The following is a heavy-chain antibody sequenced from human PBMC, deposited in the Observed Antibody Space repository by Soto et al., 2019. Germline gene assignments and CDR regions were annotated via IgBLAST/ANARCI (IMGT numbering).Heavy chain of an antibody. V-gene: IGHV3-23*01. CDR3: AKCDTALRPTYYFDN. Sequence: GSLRLSCAASEFTFNAFAMSWVRQAPGKGLEWVSVISGGGGSTSYADSVKGRFTISRDNSKNTLYLQMNSLRAEDTALYYCAKCDTALRPTYYFDNWGQGTLVTLSS. D-gene: IGHD2-21*01. CDR1: EFTFNAFA. J-gene: IGHJ4*02. CDR2: ISGGGGST.